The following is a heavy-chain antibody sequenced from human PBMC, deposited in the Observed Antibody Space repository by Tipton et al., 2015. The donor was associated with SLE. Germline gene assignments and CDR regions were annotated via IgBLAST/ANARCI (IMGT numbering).Heavy chain of an antibody. V-gene: IGHV4-4*07. Sequence: TLSLTCTVSGGSISSYYWSWIRQPAGKGLEWIGRIYTSGGTNYNPSLKSRVTISVDTSKNQFSLKLSSVTAADTAVYYCARDPLGRGYSGYDYLWGQGTLVTVSS. CDR1: GGSISSYY. CDR3: ARDPLGRGYSGYDYL. CDR2: IYTSGGT. D-gene: IGHD5-12*01. J-gene: IGHJ4*02.